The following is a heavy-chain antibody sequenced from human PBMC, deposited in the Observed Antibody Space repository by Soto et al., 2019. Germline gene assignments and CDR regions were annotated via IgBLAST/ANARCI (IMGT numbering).Heavy chain of an antibody. CDR1: GFTFHYHA. CDR2: ISWNSETT. CDR3: AKDKAAAGAFNAFDV. J-gene: IGHJ3*01. D-gene: IGHD6-13*01. Sequence: PGGSLRLSCAASGFTFHYHAVHWVRQVPGKGLEWISGISWNSETTRYAESVKGRFTISRDNAKSSLDLQMNSLRVEDTALYYCAKDKAAAGAFNAFDVWGQGTMVTVSS. V-gene: IGHV3-9*01.